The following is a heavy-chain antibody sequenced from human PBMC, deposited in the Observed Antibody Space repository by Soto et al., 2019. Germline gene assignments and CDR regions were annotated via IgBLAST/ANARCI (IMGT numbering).Heavy chain of an antibody. CDR2: IYYSGST. CDR3: ARAGRTTGDGLDY. Sequence: QVQLQESGPGLVKPSQTLSLTCTVSGGSISSGDYYWSWIRQPPGKGLEWIGYIYYSGSTYYNPSLKSRVTISVDTSKNQFSRKLSSVTAADTAVYYCARAGRTTGDGLDYWGQGTLVTVSS. CDR1: GGSISSGDYY. D-gene: IGHD7-27*01. J-gene: IGHJ4*02. V-gene: IGHV4-30-4*01.